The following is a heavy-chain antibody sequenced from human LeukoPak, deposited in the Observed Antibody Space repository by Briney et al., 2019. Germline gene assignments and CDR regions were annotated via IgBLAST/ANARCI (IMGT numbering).Heavy chain of an antibody. CDR2: MNPNSGNT. J-gene: IGHJ6*02. Sequence: ASVKVSCKASGYTFTSYDINWVRQATGQGLEWMGWMNPNSGNTGYAQKFQGRVTMTRNTSISTAYMELSSLRSEDTAVYYCARVFFFARGVTIYYGMDVWGQGTTVTVSS. CDR1: GYTFTSYD. V-gene: IGHV1-8*01. D-gene: IGHD3-10*01. CDR3: ARVFFFARGVTIYYGMDV.